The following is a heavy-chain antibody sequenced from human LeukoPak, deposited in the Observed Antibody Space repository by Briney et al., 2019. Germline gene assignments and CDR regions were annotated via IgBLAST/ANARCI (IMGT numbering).Heavy chain of an antibody. D-gene: IGHD2-21*01. CDR2: IYPGDSDT. Sequence: GESLKISCKGSGYSFTSYWIGWVRQMPGKGLEWMGIIYPGDSDTRYSPSFQGQVTISADKSISTAYLQWSSLKASDTAMYYCARVVDCGGDCYSDAFDIWGQGTMVTVSS. CDR3: ARVVDCGGDCYSDAFDI. CDR1: GYSFTSYW. J-gene: IGHJ3*02. V-gene: IGHV5-51*01.